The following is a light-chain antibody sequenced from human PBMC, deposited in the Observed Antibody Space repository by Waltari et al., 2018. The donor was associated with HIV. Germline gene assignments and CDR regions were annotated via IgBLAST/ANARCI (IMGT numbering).Light chain of an antibody. Sequence: EIVLTPSPGTLSLYPGERATLSCRASQTVSSAFLAWYQQKPVQAPRLLIYGASSRVIGIPDRFNGTGSGTDFSLTISRLEPEDSAVYYCQQYGGSPRTFGQGAKVEIK. J-gene: IGKJ1*01. CDR1: QTVSSAF. CDR2: GAS. V-gene: IGKV3-20*01. CDR3: QQYGGSPRT.